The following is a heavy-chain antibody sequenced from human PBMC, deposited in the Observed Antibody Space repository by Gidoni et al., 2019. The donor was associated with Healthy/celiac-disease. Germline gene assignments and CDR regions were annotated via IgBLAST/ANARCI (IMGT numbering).Heavy chain of an antibody. D-gene: IGHD1-1*01. Sequence: QVQLQESGPGLVKPSETLSLTCTVSGGSLSSYYWSWIRQPPGKGLEWIGYIYYSGSTNYNPSLKSRVTISVDTSKNQFSLKLSSVTAADTAVYYCARDRLEPPNYYYGMDVWGQGTTVTVSS. V-gene: IGHV4-59*01. J-gene: IGHJ6*02. CDR1: GGSLSSYY. CDR3: ARDRLEPPNYYYGMDV. CDR2: IYYSGST.